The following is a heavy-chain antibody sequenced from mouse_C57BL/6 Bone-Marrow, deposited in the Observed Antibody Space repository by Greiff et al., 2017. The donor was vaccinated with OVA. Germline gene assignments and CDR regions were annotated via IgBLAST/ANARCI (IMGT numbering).Heavy chain of an antibody. Sequence: QVQLQQPGAELVTPGASVKLSCKASGYTFTSYWMHWVKQRPGRGLEWIGRIDPNSGGTKYNEKFKSKATLTVDKPSSTAYMQLSSLTSEDSAVYYCARGIYYYGSSGPYWGQGTLVTVSA. J-gene: IGHJ3*01. CDR2: IDPNSGGT. D-gene: IGHD1-1*01. CDR1: GYTFTSYW. V-gene: IGHV1-72*01. CDR3: ARGIYYYGSSGPY.